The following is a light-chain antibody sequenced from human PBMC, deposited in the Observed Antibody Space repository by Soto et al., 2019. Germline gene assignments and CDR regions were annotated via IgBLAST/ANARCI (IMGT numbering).Light chain of an antibody. CDR3: CSYVDTDTWV. V-gene: IGLV2-11*01. CDR1: KIGSKI. CDR2: GVS. Sequence: LTQPPSVSVAPGQTAKITCGGDKIGSKIVHWYQQYPGKAPKLMISGVSERPSGVPDRFSGSKSGNTASLTISGLQAEDEADYYCCSYVDTDTWVFGGGTKVTVL. J-gene: IGLJ3*02.